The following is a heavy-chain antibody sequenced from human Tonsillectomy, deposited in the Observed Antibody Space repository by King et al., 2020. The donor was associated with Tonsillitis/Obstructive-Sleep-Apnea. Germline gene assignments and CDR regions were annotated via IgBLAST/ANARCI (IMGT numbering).Heavy chain of an antibody. CDR3: ARSTYYYDSSGYWSLDY. J-gene: IGHJ4*02. CDR2: INPSGGST. V-gene: IGHV1-46*01. D-gene: IGHD3-22*01. Sequence: QLVQSGAEVKKPGASVKVSCKASGYTFTSYYMHWVRQAPGQGLEWMGIINPSGGSTSYAQKFQGRVTMTRDTSTSTVYMELCSLRSEDTAVYYCARSTYYYDSSGYWSLDYWGQGTLVTVSS. CDR1: GYTFTSYY.